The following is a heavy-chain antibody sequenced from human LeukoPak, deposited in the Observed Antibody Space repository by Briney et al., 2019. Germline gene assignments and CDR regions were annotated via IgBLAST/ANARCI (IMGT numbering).Heavy chain of an antibody. J-gene: IGHJ4*02. D-gene: IGHD4-23*01. CDR3: ARTTTVAPRGFDY. CDR1: GFTFSSYW. V-gene: IGHV3-74*01. Sequence: GGSLRLSCAASGFTFSSYWMHWVRHAPGKGLVWVSRINSDGSSTSYADSVKGRFTISRDNAKNTLYLQMNSLRAEDTAVYYCARTTTVAPRGFDYWGQGPLVTVSS. CDR2: INSDGSST.